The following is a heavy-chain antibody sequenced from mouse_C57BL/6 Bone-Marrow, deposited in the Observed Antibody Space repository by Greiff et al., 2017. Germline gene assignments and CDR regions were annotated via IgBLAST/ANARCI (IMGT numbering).Heavy chain of an antibody. V-gene: IGHV1-64*01. CDR3: ARRLGRFDY. J-gene: IGHJ2*01. D-gene: IGHD4-1*01. CDR1: GYTFTSYW. Sequence: QVHVKQPGAELVKPGASVKLPCKASGYTFTSYWMHWVKQRPGQGLEWIGMIHPNSGSTNYNEKFKSKATLTVDKSSSTAYMQLSSLTSEDSAVYYCARRLGRFDYWGQGTTLTVSS. CDR2: IHPNSGST.